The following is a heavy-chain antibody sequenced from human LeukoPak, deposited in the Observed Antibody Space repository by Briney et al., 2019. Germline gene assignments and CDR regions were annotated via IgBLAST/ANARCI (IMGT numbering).Heavy chain of an antibody. CDR3: VRDGYYGSGSPGWFGP. J-gene: IGHJ5*02. V-gene: IGHV4-38-2*02. CDR2: VFHRGTT. Sequence: PSETLSLTCTVSGYSINSAFYWGWIRVPPGKGLEWIGSVFHRGTTYYNSSLKGRVNISIDTSKNQFSLKLNSLTAEDTAMYYCVRDGYYGSGSPGWFGPWGPGTLVIVSA. CDR1: GYSINSAFY. D-gene: IGHD3-10*01.